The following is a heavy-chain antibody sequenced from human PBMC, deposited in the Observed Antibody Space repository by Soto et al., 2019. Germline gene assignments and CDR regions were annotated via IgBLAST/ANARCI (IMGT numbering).Heavy chain of an antibody. V-gene: IGHV3-9*01. CDR1: GFSFNDYA. Sequence: EGQLAESGGGWVQPGRSLRLSCLASGFSFNDYAMHWVRQAPGKSLEWVSGLSWNGGHIGYADSVKGRFTISRDNAENSLHLQKDILRPEHTALYYCVTYIGKECSSRSCNLYYYFGVWCNGTTVTVSS. J-gene: IGHJ6*03. CDR3: VTYIGKECSSRSCNLYYYFGV. CDR2: LSWNGGHI. D-gene: IGHD2-2*01.